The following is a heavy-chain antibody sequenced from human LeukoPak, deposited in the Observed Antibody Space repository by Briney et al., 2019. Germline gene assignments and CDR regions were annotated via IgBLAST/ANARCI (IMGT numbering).Heavy chain of an antibody. J-gene: IGHJ4*02. CDR1: GFTFSSYS. V-gene: IGHV3-21*01. CDR2: ISSSSSYI. CDR3: ARAPGGGYDLDY. D-gene: IGHD5-12*01. Sequence: GGSLRLSCAASGFTFSSYSMNWVRQAPGKGLDGVSSISSSSSYIYYADSVKGRFTISRDNAKNSLYLQMNSLRAEDTAVYYCARAPGGGYDLDYWGQGTLVTVSS.